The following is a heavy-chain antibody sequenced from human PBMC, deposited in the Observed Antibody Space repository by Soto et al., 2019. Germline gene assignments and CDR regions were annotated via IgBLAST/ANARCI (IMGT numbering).Heavy chain of an antibody. J-gene: IGHJ3*02. CDR2: IYYSRST. V-gene: IGHV4-61*01. CDR3: ARGIFRCSGGSCRTFDI. Sequence: SETLSLTCTVSGGSVSSGSYYWSWIRQPLGKGLEWIGYIYYSRSTNYNPSLKSRVTISVDTSKNQFSLKLNSMTAADTAVYFCARGIFRCSGGSCRTFDIWGRGTMVTVS. D-gene: IGHD2-15*01. CDR1: GGSVSSGSYY.